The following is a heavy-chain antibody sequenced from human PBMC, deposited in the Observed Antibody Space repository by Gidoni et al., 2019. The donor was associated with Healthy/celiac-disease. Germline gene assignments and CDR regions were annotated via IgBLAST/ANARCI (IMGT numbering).Heavy chain of an antibody. CDR2: IYYSGST. J-gene: IGHJ5*02. V-gene: IGHV4-59*01. CDR3: ARDSGSLTGFDP. Sequence: EGLEWIGYIYYSGSTNYNPSLKSRVTISVDTSKNQFSLKLSSVTAADTAVYYCARDSGSLTGFDPWGQGTLVTVSS. D-gene: IGHD1-20*01.